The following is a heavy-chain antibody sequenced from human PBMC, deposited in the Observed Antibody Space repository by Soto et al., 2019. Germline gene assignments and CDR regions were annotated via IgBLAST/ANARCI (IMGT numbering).Heavy chain of an antibody. V-gene: IGHV3-21*01. Sequence: VGSVILSCATSGFMFSTYLMNWVRQAPGKGLEWVSSINGRSNYKYYANSVRGRFTISRDNAKNSLFLQMSSLTAEDTAVYYCAREDGIAGETSAFDYWGQGTMVTGSS. CDR3: AREDGIAGETSAFDY. J-gene: IGHJ4*01. D-gene: IGHD1-26*01. CDR2: INGRSNYK. CDR1: GFMFSTYL.